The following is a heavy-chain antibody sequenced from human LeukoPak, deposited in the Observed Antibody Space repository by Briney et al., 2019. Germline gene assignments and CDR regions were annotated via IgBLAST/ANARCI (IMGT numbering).Heavy chain of an antibody. Sequence: SGGSLRLSCAASGFTFSSYAMSWVRQAPGEGLEWVSGLSDSGGNTIYADSVKGRFTISRDNSKNTLFLQMNSLRAEDTAVYYCARDDRRIREGYYYYGMDVWGQGTTVTVSS. CDR2: LSDSGGNT. D-gene: IGHD1-26*01. J-gene: IGHJ6*02. V-gene: IGHV3-23*01. CDR3: ARDDRRIREGYYYYGMDV. CDR1: GFTFSSYA.